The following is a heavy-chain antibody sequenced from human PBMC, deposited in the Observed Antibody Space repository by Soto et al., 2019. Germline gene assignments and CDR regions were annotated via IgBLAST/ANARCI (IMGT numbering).Heavy chain of an antibody. CDR3: ARPYGGKIGDAPDL. J-gene: IGHJ3*01. D-gene: IGHD4-17*01. V-gene: IGHV3-23*01. CDR2: ISDAAGSA. Sequence: GGSLRLSCVVSGFTFSSYAMSWVRQVPGKGLEWVSSISDAAGSAYYVDSVKGRFTISRDNSKKTLYLQMNSLRAEDSAVYYCARPYGGKIGDAPDLWGQGTMVTV. CDR1: GFTFSSYA.